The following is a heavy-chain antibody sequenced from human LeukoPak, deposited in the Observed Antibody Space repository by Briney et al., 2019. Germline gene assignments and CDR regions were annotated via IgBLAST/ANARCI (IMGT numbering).Heavy chain of an antibody. D-gene: IGHD2/OR15-2a*01. CDR2: IRYDGSNK. CDR1: GFTFSSYG. J-gene: IGHJ6*03. CDR3: AKAPRVYGYYYYYYMDV. Sequence: PGGSLRLSCAASGFTFSSYGMHWVRQAPGKGLEWVAFIRYDGSNKYYADSVKGRFTISRDNSKNTLYLQMNSLRAEDTAVYYCAKAPRVYGYYYYYYMDVWGKGTTVTVSS. V-gene: IGHV3-30*02.